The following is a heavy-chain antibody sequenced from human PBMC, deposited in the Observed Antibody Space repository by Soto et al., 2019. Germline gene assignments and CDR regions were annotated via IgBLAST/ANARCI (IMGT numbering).Heavy chain of an antibody. Sequence: GESLRLSCAASGFTFSSYGMHWVRQAPGKGLEWVAVISYDGSNKYYADSVKGRFTISRDNSKNTLYLQMNILRAEDSAVYYCANPRGTMIVVALDAFDIWGQGTMVTVSS. V-gene: IGHV3-30*18. D-gene: IGHD3-22*01. CDR2: ISYDGSNK. CDR3: ANPRGTMIVVALDAFDI. J-gene: IGHJ3*02. CDR1: GFTFSSYG.